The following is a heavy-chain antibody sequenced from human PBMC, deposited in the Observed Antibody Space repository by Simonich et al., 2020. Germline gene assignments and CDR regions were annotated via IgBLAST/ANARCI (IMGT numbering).Heavy chain of an antibody. CDR1: GFTFSSYS. Sequence: EVQLVESGGGLVKPGGSLRLSCAASGFTFSSYSMNWVRQAPGKGLEVVSSISSRSSYIYYADSVKGRFTISRDNAKNSLYLQMNSLRAEDTAVYYCARGHSSSFDYWGQGTLVTVSS. J-gene: IGHJ4*02. CDR2: ISSRSSYI. CDR3: ARGHSSSFDY. D-gene: IGHD6-6*01. V-gene: IGHV3-21*01.